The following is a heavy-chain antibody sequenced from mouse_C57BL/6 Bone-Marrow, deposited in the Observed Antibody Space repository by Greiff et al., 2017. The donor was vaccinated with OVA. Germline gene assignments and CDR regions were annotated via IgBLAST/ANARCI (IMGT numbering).Heavy chain of an antibody. Sequence: EVKLQESGGGLVKPGGSLKLSCAASGFTFSSYAMSWVRQTPEKRLEWVATISDGGSYTYYPDNVKGRFTISRDNAKNNLYLQMSHLKSEDTAMYYCARDRSNAWFAYWGQGTLVTVSA. V-gene: IGHV5-4*01. CDR3: ARDRSNAWFAY. CDR2: ISDGGSYT. D-gene: IGHD1-1*01. J-gene: IGHJ3*01. CDR1: GFTFSSYA.